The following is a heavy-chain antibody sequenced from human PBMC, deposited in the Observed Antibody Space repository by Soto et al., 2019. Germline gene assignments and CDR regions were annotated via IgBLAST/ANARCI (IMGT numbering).Heavy chain of an antibody. J-gene: IGHJ4*02. Sequence: QVQLVQSGAEVMEPGASVKVSCKASGYTFTTYAMHWVRQAPGQRLEWMGWINGGNGDTKSSQKFQGRVAITRDTSASTAYMELSSLRSEDTAVYYCARGPNSLPGYCTTSSCYLDYWGQGTLVTVSS. D-gene: IGHD2-2*01. CDR3: ARGPNSLPGYCTTSSCYLDY. CDR2: INGGNGDT. CDR1: GYTFTTYA. V-gene: IGHV1-3*01.